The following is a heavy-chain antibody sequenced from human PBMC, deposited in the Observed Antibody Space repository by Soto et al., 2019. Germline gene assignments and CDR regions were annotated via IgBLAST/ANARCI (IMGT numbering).Heavy chain of an antibody. CDR1: GGAISGYY. D-gene: IGHD3-3*01. Sequence: QVQLQESGPGLVKPSETLSLSCTVSGGAISGYYWTWIRQPAGKGLEWIGRIYSSGSTKYNPSLQSRVTVSLDTSKNQFSLRLTSVTAADTAVYYCARGQRFSDWVDPWGQGTLVTVSS. CDR3: ARGQRFSDWVDP. CDR2: IYSSGST. J-gene: IGHJ5*02. V-gene: IGHV4-4*07.